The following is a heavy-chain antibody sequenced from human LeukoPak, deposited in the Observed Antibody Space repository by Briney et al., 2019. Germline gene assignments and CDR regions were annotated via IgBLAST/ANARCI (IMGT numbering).Heavy chain of an antibody. Sequence: GGSLRLSCAASGFTFSSYSMAWVRQAPGKGLEWVSSIGSTSTHIYYADLAKGRFTISRDNARNSLYLQMNSLRAEDTAVYYCARGLLRFLEWPSYFDYWGQGALVTVSS. CDR2: IGSTSTHI. CDR1: GFTFSSYS. V-gene: IGHV3-21*01. J-gene: IGHJ4*02. D-gene: IGHD3-3*01. CDR3: ARGLLRFLEWPSYFDY.